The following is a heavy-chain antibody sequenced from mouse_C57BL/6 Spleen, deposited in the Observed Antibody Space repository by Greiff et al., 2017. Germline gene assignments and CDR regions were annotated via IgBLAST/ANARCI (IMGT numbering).Heavy chain of an antibody. CDR2: IAPSASSP. J-gene: IGHJ3*01. D-gene: IGHD2-2*01. CDR3: AREGHYGSAWFAY. Sequence: QVQLQQPGAELVRPGTSVKLSCKASGYTFPSYWMHWVKQRPGQGLEWIGVIAPSASSPNYNKQFTGKATLTVDTSSSTADMQLISLTAEDSAVYYCAREGHYGSAWFAYWGQGTLGTVAA. V-gene: IGHV1-59*01. CDR1: GYTFPSYW.